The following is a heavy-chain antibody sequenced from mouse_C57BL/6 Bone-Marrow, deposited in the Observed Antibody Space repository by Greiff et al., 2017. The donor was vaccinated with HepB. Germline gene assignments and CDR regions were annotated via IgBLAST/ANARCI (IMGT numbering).Heavy chain of an antibody. CDR2: ISDGGSYT. V-gene: IGHV5-4*01. J-gene: IGHJ3*01. CDR1: GFTFSSYA. Sequence: EVKVVESGGGLVKPGGSLKLSCAASGFTFSSYAMSWVRQTPEKRLEWVATISDGGSYTYYPDNVKGRFTISRDNAKNNLYLQMRHLKSEDTAMYYCARDRSWGFAYWCQGTLVTVSA. CDR3: ARDRSWGFAY.